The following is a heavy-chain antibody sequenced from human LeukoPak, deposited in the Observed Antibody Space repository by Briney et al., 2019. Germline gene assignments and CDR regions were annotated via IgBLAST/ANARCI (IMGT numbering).Heavy chain of an antibody. Sequence: SETLSLTCAVYSGSFSDYDYWSWIRQPPGRGLEWIGEINHSGSANYNPSLKSRVTISADMSKNQFSLRLTSVTAADTAVYYCARRVTVRYYMDVWGKGTPVIVSS. J-gene: IGHJ6*03. D-gene: IGHD4-11*01. V-gene: IGHV4-34*01. CDR2: INHSGSA. CDR3: ARRVTVRYYMDV. CDR1: SGSFSDYDY.